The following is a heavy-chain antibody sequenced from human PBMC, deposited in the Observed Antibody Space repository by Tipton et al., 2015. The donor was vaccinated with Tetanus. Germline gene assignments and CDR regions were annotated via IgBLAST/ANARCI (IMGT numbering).Heavy chain of an antibody. CDR1: GGSVSSGSYY. V-gene: IGHV4-61*01. J-gene: IGHJ6*04. CDR2: FFYSGST. CDR3: ARGDGYHYYYHMDV. Sequence: TLSLTCTVSGGSVSSGSYYWSWIRQPPGKGLEWIGYFFYSGSTNYNPSLKSRVSMAVGTSKNQFSLQLRSETAADTAVYYCARGDGYHYYYHMDVWGRGTTVTVSS. D-gene: IGHD1-26*01.